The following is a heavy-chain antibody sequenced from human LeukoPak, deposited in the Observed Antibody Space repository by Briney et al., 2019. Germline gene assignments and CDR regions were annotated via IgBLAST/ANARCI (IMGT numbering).Heavy chain of an antibody. J-gene: IGHJ5*02. CDR2: FYTSGST. Sequence: SEPLSLTCTVSGGSISIYHWSWIRQPAGKGLEWIGRFYTSGSTSYSPSLKSRVTISVDKSKNQFSLKLRSVTAADTAVYYCARDLDHCDSTNCHNWFDPWGQGTLVTVSS. CDR3: ARDLDHCDSTNCHNWFDP. CDR1: GGSISIYH. D-gene: IGHD2/OR15-2a*01. V-gene: IGHV4-4*07.